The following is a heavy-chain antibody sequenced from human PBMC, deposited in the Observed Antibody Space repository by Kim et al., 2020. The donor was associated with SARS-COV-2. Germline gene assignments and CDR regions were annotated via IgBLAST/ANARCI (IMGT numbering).Heavy chain of an antibody. CDR2: ISGSGGST. J-gene: IGHJ6*02. CDR1: GFTFSSYA. CDR3: AKGSVKSGGYYYYYGMDV. D-gene: IGHD3-10*01. V-gene: IGHV3-23*01. Sequence: GGSLRLSCAASGFTFSSYAMSWVRQAPGKGLEWVSAISGSGGSTYYADSVKGRFTISRDNSKNTLYLQMNSLRAEDTAVYYCAKGSVKSGGYYYYYGMDVWGQGTTVTVSS.